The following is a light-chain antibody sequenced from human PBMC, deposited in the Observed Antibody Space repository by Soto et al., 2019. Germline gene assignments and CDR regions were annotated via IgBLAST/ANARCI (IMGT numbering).Light chain of an antibody. J-gene: IGKJ1*01. CDR1: QSVSNDF. CDR2: GAS. V-gene: IGKV3-20*01. Sequence: EIVMTQSPTTLSVSPGERATLSCRANQSVSNDFLAWYQQKPGQAPRLLIYGASTRATDVPDRFSGSWSGEDFTLTISRLEPEDFAVYYCQQYGSSPPRTFGQGTQVDIK. CDR3: QQYGSSPPRT.